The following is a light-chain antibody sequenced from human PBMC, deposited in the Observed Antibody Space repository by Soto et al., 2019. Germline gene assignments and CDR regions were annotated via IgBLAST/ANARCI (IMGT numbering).Light chain of an antibody. Sequence: QYVLTQSPSVSAAPGQKVTISCSGSSANIGNNYVSWYQQLTGTAPKLLIYDNNKRPSGIPDRFSGSQSGTSGTLDITGLQTGDEADYYCATWDGSLPGEVFGGGTKVTVL. V-gene: IGLV1-51*01. CDR2: DNN. J-gene: IGLJ2*01. CDR3: ATWDGSLPGEV. CDR1: SANIGNNY.